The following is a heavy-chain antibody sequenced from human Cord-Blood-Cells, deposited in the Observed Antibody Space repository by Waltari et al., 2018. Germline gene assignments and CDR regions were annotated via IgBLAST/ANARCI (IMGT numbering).Heavy chain of an antibody. Sequence: QVKLVPTGAEVKKPGASVKVSCKASGYTFTSYVISWVRQAPGQGLEWMGRIRAYDGITNYAQKLQCRDKMTTVTSTGTAYMKLMSLRSDDTAKNYRARSYSMDVWGQGTTVTVSS. J-gene: IGHJ6*02. V-gene: IGHV1-18*01. CDR3: ARSYSMDV. CDR1: GYTFTSYV. CDR2: IRAYDGIT.